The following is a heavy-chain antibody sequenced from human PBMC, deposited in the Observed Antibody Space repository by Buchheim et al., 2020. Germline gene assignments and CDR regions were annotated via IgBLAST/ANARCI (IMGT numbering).Heavy chain of an antibody. CDR2: IKQAGSEK. J-gene: IGHJ4*02. V-gene: IGHV3-7*01. D-gene: IGHD6-13*01. CDR1: GFTFSSYW. Sequence: EVQLVESGGGLVQPGGSLRLSCAASGFTFSSYWMSWVRQAPGKGLEGVANIKQAGSEKYYVDSVKGRFTISRDNAKNSLYLQINRLRAEDPAVYYCARSRAATGTWFDYWGQGTL. CDR3: ARSRAATGTWFDY.